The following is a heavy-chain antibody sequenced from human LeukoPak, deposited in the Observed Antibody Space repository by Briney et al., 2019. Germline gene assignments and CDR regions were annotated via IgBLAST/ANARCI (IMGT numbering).Heavy chain of an antibody. CDR3: ARSIAARYQWFDP. CDR1: GGSFSGYY. J-gene: IGHJ5*02. CDR2: IYYSGST. Sequence: SETLSLTCAVYGGSFSGYYWSWIRQPPGKGLEWIGSIYYSGSTYYNPSLKSRVTISVDTSKNQFSLKLSSVTAADTAVYYCARSIAARYQWFDPWGQGTLVTVSS. D-gene: IGHD6-6*01. V-gene: IGHV4-34*01.